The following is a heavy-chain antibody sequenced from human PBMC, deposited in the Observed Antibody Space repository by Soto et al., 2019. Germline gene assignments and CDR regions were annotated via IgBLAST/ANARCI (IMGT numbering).Heavy chain of an antibody. D-gene: IGHD2-21*02. Sequence: SETLSLTCGVSGGTVASSHWWSWVRQSPGGGLEWIGNVYHTGDTNFKPSLQSRVSISVDKSNNHFSLRLNYLTAADTAVYFCVRERVTAGWNRYCDCWGPGTMVTVSS. CDR1: GGTVASSHW. J-gene: IGHJ5*01. V-gene: IGHV4-4*02. CDR3: VRERVTAGWNRYCDC. CDR2: VYHTGDT.